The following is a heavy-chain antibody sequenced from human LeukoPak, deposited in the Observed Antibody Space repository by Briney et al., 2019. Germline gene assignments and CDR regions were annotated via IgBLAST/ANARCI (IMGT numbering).Heavy chain of an antibody. D-gene: IGHD3-3*01. CDR3: ATIWSGYTMAFDY. V-gene: IGHV3-30*02. CDR1: GFTFSSYG. CDR2: IRYDGSNK. J-gene: IGHJ4*02. Sequence: QSGGYLRPSCAASGFTFSSYGMDWVRQAPGKGLEWVAFIRYDGSNKYYADSVKGRFTISRDNSKNTLYLQMNSLRAEDTAVYYCATIWSGYTMAFDYWGQGTLVTVSS.